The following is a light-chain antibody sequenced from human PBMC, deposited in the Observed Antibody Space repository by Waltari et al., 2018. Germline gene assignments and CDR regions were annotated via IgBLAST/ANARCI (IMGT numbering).Light chain of an antibody. V-gene: IGLV1-40*01. J-gene: IGLJ2*01. CDR2: AKR. CDR1: TSNIGAGYD. CDR3: QSYDSSLGRSV. Sequence: QSVLTQPPSVSGAPGQTVTISCSGSTSNIGAGYDVHWYQHVPGRAPRLLIYAKRDRPSGVPDRFSCSTSGTSASLAVTGLQAEDEADYYCQSYDSSLGRSVFGGGTKLTVL.